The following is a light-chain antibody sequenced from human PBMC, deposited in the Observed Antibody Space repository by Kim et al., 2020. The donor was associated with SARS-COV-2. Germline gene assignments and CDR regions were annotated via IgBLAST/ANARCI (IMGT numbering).Light chain of an antibody. J-gene: IGLJ2*01. Sequence: VSPGQTASITCSGDKLGAKFACWYQQKPGQSPVLVIYQDSKRPSGIPERFSGSNSGNTATLTISGTQAMDEADYYCQAWDSSTVVFGGGTQLTVL. CDR2: QDS. CDR3: QAWDSSTVV. V-gene: IGLV3-1*01. CDR1: KLGAKF.